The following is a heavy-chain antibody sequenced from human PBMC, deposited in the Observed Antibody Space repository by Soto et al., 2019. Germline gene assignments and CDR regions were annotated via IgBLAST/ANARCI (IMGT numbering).Heavy chain of an antibody. V-gene: IGHV1-69*06. Sequence: QVQLVQSGAEMRKPGSSLRVSCKASGGTFSDFAFSWVRQAPGQGLEWMGGIVPRFGSPNYAQKFGGRVTISADTSTRTVYMEVSSLRFDATAVYFCARDLIQLRLGKYSFNGMDVWGQGTTITVSS. CDR3: ARDLIQLRLGKYSFNGMDV. CDR2: IVPRFGSP. J-gene: IGHJ6*02. D-gene: IGHD3-16*01. CDR1: GGTFSDFA.